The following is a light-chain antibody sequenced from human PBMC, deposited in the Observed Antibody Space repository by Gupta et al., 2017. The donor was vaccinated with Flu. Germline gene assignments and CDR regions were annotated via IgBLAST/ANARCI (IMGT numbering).Light chain of an antibody. V-gene: IGLV2-14*01. Sequence: SSDVGGYNFVSWYQQPPGKAPKLMIFEVSNRPSGVSNRFSGSKSGNTASLTISWLQTEDEADYYCSSYTSSSTLVFGGGSKLTVL. CDR1: SSDVGGYNF. CDR3: SSYTSSSTLV. J-gene: IGLJ3*02. CDR2: EVS.